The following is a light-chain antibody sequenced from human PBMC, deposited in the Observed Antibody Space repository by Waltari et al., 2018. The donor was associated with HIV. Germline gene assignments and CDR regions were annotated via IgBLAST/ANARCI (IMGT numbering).Light chain of an antibody. CDR3: CTYAVIVV. CDR1: SSDVGTYNS. J-gene: IGLJ2*01. Sequence: QSALTQPASVSGSPGQSITISCTRTSSDVGTYNSVSWYQQHPGKVPKLVIFDVTKRPSGVSDRFSGSKSGNTASLTISGLQAEDEADYYCCTYAVIVVFGGGTKLTVL. CDR2: DVT. V-gene: IGLV2-23*02.